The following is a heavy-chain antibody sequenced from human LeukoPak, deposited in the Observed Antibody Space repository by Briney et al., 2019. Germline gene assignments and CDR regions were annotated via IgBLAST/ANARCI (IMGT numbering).Heavy chain of an antibody. D-gene: IGHD6-13*01. CDR1: GGSISSSSYY. V-gene: IGHV4-39*07. CDR3: ARDSSPQLGYNWFDP. Sequence: PSETLSLTCTVSGGSISSSSYYWGWIRQPPGKGLEWIGSIYYSGSTYYNPSLKSRVTISVDTSKNQFSLKLSSVTAADTAVYYCARDSSPQLGYNWFDPWGQGTLVTVSS. CDR2: IYYSGST. J-gene: IGHJ5*02.